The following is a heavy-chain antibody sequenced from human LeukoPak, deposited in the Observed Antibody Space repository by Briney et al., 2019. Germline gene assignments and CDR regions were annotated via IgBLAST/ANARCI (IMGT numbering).Heavy chain of an antibody. CDR1: GFTFSSYE. J-gene: IGHJ6*02. CDR2: ISSSGSTI. D-gene: IGHD3-22*01. CDR3: ARGKYYYDSSGYYYYYGMDV. Sequence: GGSLRLSCAASGFTFSSYEMNWVRQAPGKGLEWVSYISSSGSTIYYADSVKGRFTISRDNAKNSLYLQMNSLRAEDTAVCYCARGKYYYDSSGYYYYYGMDVWGQGTTVTVSS. V-gene: IGHV3-48*03.